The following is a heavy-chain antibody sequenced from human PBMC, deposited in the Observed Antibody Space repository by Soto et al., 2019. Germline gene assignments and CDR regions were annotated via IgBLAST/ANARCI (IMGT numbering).Heavy chain of an antibody. V-gene: IGHV5-51*01. CDR2: IYPGDSDT. CDR3: ARLFDTSGWYDY. CDR1: GYSFTSYW. J-gene: IGHJ4*02. D-gene: IGHD6-19*01. Sequence: GESLKISCKGSGYSFTSYWIGWVRQMPGKGLERMGIIYPGDSDTRYIPSFQGQVTISADKSITTTYLQWSSLKASDTAIYYCARLFDTSGWYDYWGQGTLVTVSS.